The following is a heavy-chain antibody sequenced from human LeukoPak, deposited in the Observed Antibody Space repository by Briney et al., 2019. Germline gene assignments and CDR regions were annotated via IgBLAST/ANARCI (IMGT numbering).Heavy chain of an antibody. CDR1: GFTFNNYA. V-gene: IGHV3-23*01. CDR3: ARPPFFDFWSGSYTDHYYYMEV. D-gene: IGHD3-3*01. J-gene: IGHJ6*03. Sequence: PGGSLRLSCAASGFTFNNYAMSWVRQAPGKGLEWVSALSASGGYTYYADSVKGRFTVSRDNANNTLFLQMNSLRAEDTAVYYCARPPFFDFWSGSYTDHYYYMEVWGKGTSVTVSS. CDR2: LSASGGYT.